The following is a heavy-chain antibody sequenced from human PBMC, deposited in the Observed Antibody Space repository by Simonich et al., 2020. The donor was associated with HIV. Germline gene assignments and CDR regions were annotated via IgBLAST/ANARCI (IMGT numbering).Heavy chain of an antibody. Sequence: QVRLQQWGAGLLKPSKPLSLTCPVYGGSFGGYSWTWIRQPPGKGLEWIGEINNSGRTNYNPSRKSRAIISVEASKNQFSLKRRSVTAADTAVYYCARGAPSVAAAREVWFDPWGQGTLVTVSS. D-gene: IGHD6-25*01. CDR1: GGSFGGYS. J-gene: IGHJ5*02. V-gene: IGHV4-34*01. CDR2: INNSGRT. CDR3: ARGAPSVAAAREVWFDP.